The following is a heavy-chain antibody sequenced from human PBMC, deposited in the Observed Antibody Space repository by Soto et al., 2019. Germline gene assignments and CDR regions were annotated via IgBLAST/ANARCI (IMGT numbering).Heavy chain of an antibody. Sequence: GASVKVSCKASGGTFSSLGFNWVRQAPGQGLEWMGWMNPNSGNTGYAQKFQGRVTMTRNTSISTAYMELSSLRSEDTAVYYCARVTTSFYYYYYMDVWGKGTTVTVSS. J-gene: IGHJ6*03. CDR3: ARVTTSFYYYYYMDV. V-gene: IGHV1-8*02. D-gene: IGHD4-4*01. CDR1: GGTFSSLG. CDR2: MNPNSGNT.